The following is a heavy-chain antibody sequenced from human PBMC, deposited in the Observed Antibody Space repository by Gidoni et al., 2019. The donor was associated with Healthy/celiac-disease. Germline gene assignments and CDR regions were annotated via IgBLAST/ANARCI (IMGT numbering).Heavy chain of an antibody. D-gene: IGHD4-17*01. CDR1: GFTFGDYA. CDR3: TRDGMTTVMNFDY. J-gene: IGHJ4*02. Sequence: EVQLVESGGGLVQPGRSLRLSCTASGFTFGDYAMSWVRQAPGKGLGWLGFIRSKAYGGTTEYAASVKGRFTISRDDSKSIAYLQMNSLKTEDTAVYYCTRDGMTTVMNFDYWGQGTLVTVSS. CDR2: IRSKAYGGTT. V-gene: IGHV3-49*04.